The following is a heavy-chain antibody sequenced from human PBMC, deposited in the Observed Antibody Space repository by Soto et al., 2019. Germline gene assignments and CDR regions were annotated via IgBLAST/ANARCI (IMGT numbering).Heavy chain of an antibody. CDR1: GASITSSSY. CDR2: ISLSGTT. Sequence: QVQLQESGPGLMKPSETLSLTCTVSGASITSSSYWSWIRQPAGKGLEWIRRISLSGTTNYNPSLRSRVTMSADVSKNQFSLRLTSVTAAETALYYCARGMTPPGAAAWYYFDSWGQGTLVTVSS. J-gene: IGHJ4*02. V-gene: IGHV4-4*07. CDR3: ARGMTPPGAAAWYYFDS. D-gene: IGHD2-8*02.